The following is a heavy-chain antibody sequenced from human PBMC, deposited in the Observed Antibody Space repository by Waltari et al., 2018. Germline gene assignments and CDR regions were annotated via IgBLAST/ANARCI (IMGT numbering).Heavy chain of an antibody. D-gene: IGHD5-12*01. V-gene: IGHV4-38-2*01. Sequence: QVQLQESGPGLVKPSETLSLTCAVSGYSISSGYYWGWIRQPPGKGLEWIGGIYQSGGTYYNPSLKSRVTISVDTSKDQCSRKLSSVTAADTAVYYCARRGYSGYDFDYWGQGTLVTVSS. CDR3: ARRGYSGYDFDY. CDR2: IYQSGGT. CDR1: GYSISSGYY. J-gene: IGHJ4*02.